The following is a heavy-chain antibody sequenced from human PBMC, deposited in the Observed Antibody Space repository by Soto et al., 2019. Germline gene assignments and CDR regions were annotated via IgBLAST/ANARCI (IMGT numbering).Heavy chain of an antibody. V-gene: IGHV4-30-4*01. CDR2: IYYSGST. CDR1: GGSISSGDYY. D-gene: IGHD2-8*01. Sequence: PSETLSLTCTVSGGSISSGDYYWSWIRQPPGKGLEWIGYIYYSGSTYYNPSLKSRVTISVDTSKNQFSLKLSSVTAADTAVYYCAREVLYCTNGVCPYYYYGMDVWGQGTTVTVSS. CDR3: AREVLYCTNGVCPYYYYGMDV. J-gene: IGHJ6*02.